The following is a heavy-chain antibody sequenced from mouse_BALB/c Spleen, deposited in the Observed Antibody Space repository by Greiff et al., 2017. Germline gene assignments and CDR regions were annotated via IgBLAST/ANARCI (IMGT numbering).Heavy chain of an antibody. CDR2: ISTYYGNT. CDR1: GYTFTDYA. CDR3: ARSWESYFDY. D-gene: IGHD4-1*01. V-gene: IGHV1-67*01. Sequence: QVHVKQSGPELVRPGVSVKISCKGSGYTFTDYAMHWVKQSHAKSLEWIGVISTYYGNTNYNQKFKGKATMTVDKSSSTAYMELARLTSEDSAIYYCARSWESYFDYWGQGTTLTVSS. J-gene: IGHJ2*01.